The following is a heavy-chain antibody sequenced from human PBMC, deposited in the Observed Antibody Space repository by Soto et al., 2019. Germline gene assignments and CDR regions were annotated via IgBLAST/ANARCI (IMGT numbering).Heavy chain of an antibody. CDR1: GGSVSSGGYY. CDR2: IYYSGST. CDR3: ARGNYYDSSGYDPYLDY. Sequence: QVQLQESGPGLVKRSETLSLTCSVSGGSVSSGGYYCSWIRQPPGKGLEWIGYIYYSGSTNYNPSLKSRVTISVDTSKNQFSLKLSSVTAADTAVYYCARGNYYDSSGYDPYLDYWGQGTLVTVSS. D-gene: IGHD3-22*01. J-gene: IGHJ4*02. V-gene: IGHV4-61*08.